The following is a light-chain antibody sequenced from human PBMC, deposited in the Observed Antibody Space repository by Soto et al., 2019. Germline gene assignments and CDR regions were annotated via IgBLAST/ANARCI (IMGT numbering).Light chain of an antibody. CDR1: QSVSSN. J-gene: IGKJ5*01. CDR2: DAS. V-gene: IGKV3-11*01. CDR3: QQRSNWPIT. Sequence: EIVMTQSPATLSVSPGESATFSCRASQSVSSNLAWYQQKPGQAPRLLIYDASNRATGIPARFSGSGSGTDFTLTISSLEPEDFAVYYCQQRSNWPITFGQGTRLEIK.